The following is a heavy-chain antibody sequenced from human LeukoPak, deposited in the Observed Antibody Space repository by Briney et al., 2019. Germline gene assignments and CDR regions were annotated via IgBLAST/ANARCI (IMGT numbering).Heavy chain of an antibody. CDR3: VRDKGNDVGHT. Sequence: GGSLRLSCAASGFTFSSYSMNWVRQAPGKGLEWVSVIYSGGTTYYADSVKGRFAISRDNSKNTLYLQMNSLRADDTAVYYCVRDKGNDVGHTWGQGTLVTVSS. CDR1: GFTFSSYS. V-gene: IGHV3-66*01. CDR2: IYSGGTT. D-gene: IGHD1-1*01. J-gene: IGHJ5*02.